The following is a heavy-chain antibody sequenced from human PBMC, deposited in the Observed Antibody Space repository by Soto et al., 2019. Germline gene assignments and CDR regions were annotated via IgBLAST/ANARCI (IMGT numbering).Heavy chain of an antibody. CDR3: AKGTIFYNDDVALGFD. J-gene: IGHJ4*01. Sequence: GGSVRITSAASLVSCNRADISCVLLSPKKRKEWVSAISGSGGSTYYADSVKGRFTISRDNSKNTLYLQMNSLRAEDTAVYYCAKGTIFYNDDVALGFD. CDR1: LVSCNRAD. CDR2: ISGSGGST. V-gene: IGHV3-23*01. D-gene: IGHD3-16*01.